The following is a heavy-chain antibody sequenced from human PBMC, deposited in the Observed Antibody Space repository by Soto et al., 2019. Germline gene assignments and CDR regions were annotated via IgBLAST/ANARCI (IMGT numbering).Heavy chain of an antibody. V-gene: IGHV1-8*01. CDR1: GYTXTSYD. J-gene: IGHJ3*02. CDR3: AGGINWIDAFDI. D-gene: IGHD1-20*01. CDR2: MNPNSGNT. Sequence: SXKVSFKASGYTXTSYDIHLVRQATGQGLEWVGWMNPNSGNTGYAQKFQGRLTMTRNTYISTAYMELSSLRSEDKAVYYCAGGINWIDAFDIWGQGTMVTVSS.